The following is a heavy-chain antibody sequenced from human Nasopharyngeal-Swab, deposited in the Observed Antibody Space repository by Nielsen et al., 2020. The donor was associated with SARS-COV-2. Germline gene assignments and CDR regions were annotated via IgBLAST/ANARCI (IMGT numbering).Heavy chain of an antibody. CDR3: ARDFGIAAAGSDVDY. CDR2: KWYDGSNK. Sequence: GESLQISCAASGFTFSSYGMHWVRQAPGKGLEWVAVKWYDGSNKYYADSVKGRFTISRDNSKNTLYLQMNSLRAEDTAVYYCARDFGIAAAGSDVDYWGQGTLVTVSS. D-gene: IGHD6-13*01. J-gene: IGHJ4*02. CDR1: GFTFSSYG. V-gene: IGHV3-33*01.